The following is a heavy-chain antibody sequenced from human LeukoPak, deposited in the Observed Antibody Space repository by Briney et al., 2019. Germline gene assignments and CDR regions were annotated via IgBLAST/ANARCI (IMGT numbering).Heavy chain of an antibody. CDR3: ARAAGRGYSSSWYPY. Sequence: GRSLRLSCAASGFTFSSYAMHWVRQAPGKGLEWVAVISYDGSNKYYADSVKGRFTISRDNSKNTLYLQMNSLRAEDTAVYYCARAAGRGYSSSWYPYWGQGTLVTVSS. J-gene: IGHJ4*02. CDR2: ISYDGSNK. CDR1: GFTFSSYA. V-gene: IGHV3-30*04. D-gene: IGHD6-13*01.